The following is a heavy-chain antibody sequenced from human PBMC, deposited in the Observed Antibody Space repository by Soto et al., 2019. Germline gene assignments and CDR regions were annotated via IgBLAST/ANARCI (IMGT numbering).Heavy chain of an antibody. CDR1: GFTFGDYA. CDR2: IRSKVYGGTT. J-gene: IGHJ6*02. Sequence: GGSLRLSCIASGFTFGDYAMSWFRQAPGKGLEWVGFIRSKVYGGTTEYAASVKGRFTISRDDSISIAYLQMNSLKTEDTAVYYCTSMIFGVVIPGGYYYGMDVWGQGTTVTVSS. V-gene: IGHV3-49*03. D-gene: IGHD3-3*01. CDR3: TSMIFGVVIPGGYYYGMDV.